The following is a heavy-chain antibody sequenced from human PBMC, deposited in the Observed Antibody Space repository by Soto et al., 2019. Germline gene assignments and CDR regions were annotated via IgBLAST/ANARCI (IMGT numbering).Heavy chain of an antibody. CDR1: GGSISSSSYY. V-gene: IGHV4-39*07. CDR3: ARGQFNILTGYYIDF. Sequence: PSETLSLTCTVSGGSISSSSYYWGWIRQPPGKGLEWIGSIYYSGSTYYNPSLKSRVTISVDTSKNEFSLRLRSVTTADTAVYYCARGQFNILTGYYIDFWGPGTLVTVSS. J-gene: IGHJ4*02. CDR2: IYYSGST. D-gene: IGHD3-9*01.